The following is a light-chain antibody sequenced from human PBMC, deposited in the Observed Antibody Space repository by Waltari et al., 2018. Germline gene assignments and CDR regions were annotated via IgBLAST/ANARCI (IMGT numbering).Light chain of an antibody. J-gene: IGLJ2*01. Sequence: QSALTQPASFAGSPGQAILISCTGTGSAVWGYDYLSWYQQYPGKAPRLIIYDVYNRPSGVSNRFSGSKSDNTASLTIAGLQAEDESVYYCSSYTSSCVVFGGGTKLTVL. CDR3: SSYTSSCVV. CDR2: DVY. V-gene: IGLV2-14*01. CDR1: GSAVWGYDY.